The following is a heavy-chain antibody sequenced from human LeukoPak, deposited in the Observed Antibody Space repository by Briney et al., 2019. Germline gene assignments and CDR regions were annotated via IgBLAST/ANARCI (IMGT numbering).Heavy chain of an antibody. CDR1: GFTVSSNY. J-gene: IGHJ4*02. V-gene: IGHV3-53*05. CDR3: ARSVSDYDILTGRIN. Sequence: GGSLRLSCAASGFTVSSNYMNWVRQAPGKGLEWASVIYSGGSTYYADSVKGRFTISRDNSKNTLYLQMNSLRAEDTAVYYCARSVSDYDILTGRINWGQGTLVTVSS. D-gene: IGHD3-9*01. CDR2: IYSGGST.